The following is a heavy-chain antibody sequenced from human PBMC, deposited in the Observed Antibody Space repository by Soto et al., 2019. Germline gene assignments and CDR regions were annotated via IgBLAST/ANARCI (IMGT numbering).Heavy chain of an antibody. CDR3: ARDVLLWFGDLLGPPFAYY. CDR2: FSDYNGNK. J-gene: IGHJ4*02. D-gene: IGHD3-10*01. Sequence: QVQLVQSGAEVKKPGASVKVSCKASGYTFTSYGISWVRQAPGQGLEWMGWFSDYNGNKNYAQKLQGRVTMTTDTSTSTAYMELRSLRSDDTAVYYCARDVLLWFGDLLGPPFAYYWGQGTLVTVSS. CDR1: GYTFTSYG. V-gene: IGHV1-18*01.